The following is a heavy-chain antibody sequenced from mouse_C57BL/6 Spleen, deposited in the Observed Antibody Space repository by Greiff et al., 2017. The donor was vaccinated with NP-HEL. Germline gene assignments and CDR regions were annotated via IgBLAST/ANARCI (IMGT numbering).Heavy chain of an antibody. D-gene: IGHD1-1*01. CDR1: GYTFTSYW. CDR2: INPSSGYT. V-gene: IGHV1-7*01. CDR3: ARFHDATTGYFDV. J-gene: IGHJ1*03. Sequence: QVHVKQSGAELAKPGASVKLSCKASGYTFTSYWMHWVKQRPGQGLEWIGYINPSSGYTKYNQKFKDKATLTADKSSSTAYMQLSSLTYEDSAVYYCARFHDATTGYFDVWGTGTTVTVSS.